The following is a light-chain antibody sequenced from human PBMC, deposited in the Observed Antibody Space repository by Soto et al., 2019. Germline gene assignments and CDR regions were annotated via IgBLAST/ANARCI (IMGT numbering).Light chain of an antibody. CDR2: GAY. CDR3: QQFSSYTLT. J-gene: IGKJ4*01. Sequence: EIVLTQSPGTLSLSPGERATLSCRASQSIPNSYVAWYQQRPGQAPRLLLYGAYNRATGIPDRFSGSGSGTECTRTISRLEPEDVAVYYRQQFSSYTLTFGGGTKVDIK. CDR1: QSIPNSY. V-gene: IGKV3-20*01.